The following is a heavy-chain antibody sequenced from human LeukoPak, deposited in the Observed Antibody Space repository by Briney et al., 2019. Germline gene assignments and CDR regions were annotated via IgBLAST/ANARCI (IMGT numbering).Heavy chain of an antibody. J-gene: IGHJ4*02. V-gene: IGHV4-39*01. Sequence: PSETLSLTCTVSGGSISSSSYYWGWIRQPPGKGLEWIGSIYYSGSTYYNPSLKSRVTISVDTSKNQFSLKLSSVTAADTAVYYCARQPDVEWPPSNWGQGTLVTVSS. CDR2: IYYSGST. CDR1: GGSISSSSYY. CDR3: ARQPDVEWPPSN. D-gene: IGHD3-3*01.